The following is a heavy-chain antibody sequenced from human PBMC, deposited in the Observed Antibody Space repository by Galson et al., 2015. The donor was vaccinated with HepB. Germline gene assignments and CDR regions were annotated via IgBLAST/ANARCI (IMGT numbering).Heavy chain of an antibody. V-gene: IGHV3-48*02. J-gene: IGHJ4*02. Sequence: SLRLSCAASGFTFSSYSMNWVRQAPGRGLEWVSYISGSSGTIYYAESVNGRFTISRDNAKNSLYLQMNSLRDEDTAVYYCARCGGSYNYGDNWGQGTLVTVSS. D-gene: IGHD5-18*01. CDR2: ISGSSGTI. CDR3: ARCGGSYNYGDN. CDR1: GFTFSSYS.